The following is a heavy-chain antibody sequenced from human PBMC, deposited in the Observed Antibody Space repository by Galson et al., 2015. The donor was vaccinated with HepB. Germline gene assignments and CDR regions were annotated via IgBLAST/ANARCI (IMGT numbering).Heavy chain of an antibody. V-gene: IGHV3-11*06. CDR3: ARQEKMYYYDSSGSSPKMHAFDI. CDR2: ISSSSSYT. J-gene: IGHJ3*02. D-gene: IGHD3-22*01. Sequence: SLRLSCAASGFTFSDYYMSWIRQAPGKGLEWVSYISSSSSYTNYADSVKGRFTISRDNAKNTLYLQMNSLRAEDTAVYYCARQEKMYYYDSSGSSPKMHAFDIWGQGTMVTVSS. CDR1: GFTFSDYY.